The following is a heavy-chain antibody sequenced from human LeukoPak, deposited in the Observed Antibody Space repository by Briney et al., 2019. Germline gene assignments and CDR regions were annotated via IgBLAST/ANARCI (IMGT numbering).Heavy chain of an antibody. V-gene: IGHV3-53*01. CDR3: ARVSGEGGYYFDY. Sequence: PGGSLRLSCAASGFTVSSNYMSWVRQAPGKGLEWVSVIYSGGSTYYADSVKGQFTISRDNSKNTLYLQMNSLRAEDTAVYYCARVSGEGGYYFDYWGQGTLVTVSS. CDR2: IYSGGST. J-gene: IGHJ4*02. D-gene: IGHD1-26*01. CDR1: GFTVSSNY.